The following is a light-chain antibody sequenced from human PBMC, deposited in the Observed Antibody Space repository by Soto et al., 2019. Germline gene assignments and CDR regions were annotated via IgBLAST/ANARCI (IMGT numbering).Light chain of an antibody. CDR3: QKYTRAPFT. J-gene: IGKJ3*01. Sequence: DIQMTQSPSSLSASVGDRVTITCRASQGIDTYLAWYQQKPGQVPKLLIYAASTLQSGVPSRFSGSGSGTDFTLTISGLQPEDVATYFCQKYTRAPFTFGPGTKVDIK. V-gene: IGKV1-27*01. CDR1: QGIDTY. CDR2: AAS.